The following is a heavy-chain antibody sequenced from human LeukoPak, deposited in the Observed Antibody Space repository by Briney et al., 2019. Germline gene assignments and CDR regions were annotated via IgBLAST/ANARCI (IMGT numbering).Heavy chain of an antibody. Sequence: SETLSLTCTVSGGSISSSSYYWGWIRQPPGKGLEWIGSIYYSGSTYYNPSLKSRVTISVDTSKNQFSLKLSSVTAADTAVYYCARDRSPGGVVKNDYWFDPWGQGTLVTVSS. V-gene: IGHV4-39*07. CDR1: GGSISSSSYY. J-gene: IGHJ5*02. D-gene: IGHD2-8*02. CDR2: IYYSGST. CDR3: ARDRSPGGVVKNDYWFDP.